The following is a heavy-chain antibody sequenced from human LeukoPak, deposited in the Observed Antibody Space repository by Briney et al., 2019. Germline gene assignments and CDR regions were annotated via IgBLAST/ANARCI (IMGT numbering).Heavy chain of an antibody. J-gene: IGHJ3*02. Sequence: ASVKVSCKASGYTFTGYYMHWVRRAPGQGLEWMGWINPDSGGTNYVQKFQGRVTMTRDTSISTAYMELSSLRSEDTAVYYCARPIGSGYSTPRDAFDIWGQGTVVTVSS. CDR2: INPDSGGT. D-gene: IGHD3-22*01. CDR1: GYTFTGYY. CDR3: ARPIGSGYSTPRDAFDI. V-gene: IGHV1-2*02.